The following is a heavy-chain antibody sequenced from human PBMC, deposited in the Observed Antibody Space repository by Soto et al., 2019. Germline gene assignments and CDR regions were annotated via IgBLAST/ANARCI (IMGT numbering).Heavy chain of an antibody. J-gene: IGHJ4*02. CDR3: EIEDYVYIDY. V-gene: IGHV1-69*01. CDR1: GGTFSSYD. Sequence: SVMVSCKASGGTFSSYDTRWVRQDPGQGLEWRGGTITICGTANNSQKVQGRVTITVDESKSTDNMELSRQSSGATDASYCEIEDYVYIDYLGQGTLVNVSS. CDR2: TITICGTA. D-gene: IGHD4-17*01.